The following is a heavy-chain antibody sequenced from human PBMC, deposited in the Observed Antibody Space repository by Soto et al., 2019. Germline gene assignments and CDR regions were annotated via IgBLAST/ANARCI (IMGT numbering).Heavy chain of an antibody. CDR3: ASTPSPAQLLWFGESPRGFHMDV. V-gene: IGHV3-33*01. Sequence: GGSLRLSCAASGFTFSSYGMHWVRQAPGKGLEWVAVIWYDGSNKYYADSVKGRFTISRENSKNTLYLQMNSLRAEDTAVYYCASTPSPAQLLWFGESPRGFHMDVWGKGTTVTVSS. CDR2: IWYDGSNK. D-gene: IGHD3-10*01. CDR1: GFTFSSYG. J-gene: IGHJ6*03.